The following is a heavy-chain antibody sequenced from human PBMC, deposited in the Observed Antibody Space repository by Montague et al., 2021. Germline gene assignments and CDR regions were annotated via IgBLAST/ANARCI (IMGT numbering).Heavy chain of an antibody. CDR1: GGSISNSGYY. CDR2: IYHSGST. Sequence: SETLSLTCTVSGGSISNSGYYWDWNRQPPGKGLERIGYIYHSGSTYYNPSLQSRVTISVDTSKNQFSLRLTSVTAADTAVYYCARRSSWRGRGWFDSWGRGTLVTVSS. V-gene: IGHV4-39*01. D-gene: IGHD6-13*01. J-gene: IGHJ5*01. CDR3: ARRSSWRGRGWFDS.